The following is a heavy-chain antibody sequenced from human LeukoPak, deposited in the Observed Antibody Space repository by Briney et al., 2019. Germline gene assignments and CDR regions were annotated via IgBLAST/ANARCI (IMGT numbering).Heavy chain of an antibody. J-gene: IGHJ3*02. CDR3: ARPLAPVMLNAVDI. Sequence: ASVKVSCSASGYTFTNYYIHWVRQAPGQGLEWMGIINPSGGSTGYSQKFQGRVTVTRDTSTSTVYMELSSLRSEDTAVYYCARPLAPVMLNAVDIWGQGTMVTVSS. CDR2: INPSGGST. V-gene: IGHV1-46*01. CDR1: GYTFTNYY. D-gene: IGHD2-8*01.